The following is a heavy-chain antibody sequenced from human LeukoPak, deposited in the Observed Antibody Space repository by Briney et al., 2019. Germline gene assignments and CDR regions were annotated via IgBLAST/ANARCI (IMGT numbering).Heavy chain of an antibody. J-gene: IGHJ4*02. Sequence: SETPSLTCAVYGGSFSGYYWSWIRQPPGKGLEWIGEINHSGSTNYNPSLKSRVTISVDTSKNQFSLKLSSVTAADTAVYYCARTAPWAYWGQGTLVTVSS. CDR1: GGSFSGYY. D-gene: IGHD2-2*01. CDR3: ARTAPWAY. CDR2: INHSGST. V-gene: IGHV4-34*01.